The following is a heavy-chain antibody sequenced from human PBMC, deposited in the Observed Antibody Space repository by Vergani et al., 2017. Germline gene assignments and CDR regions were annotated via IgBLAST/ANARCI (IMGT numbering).Heavy chain of an antibody. Sequence: QVNLQESGPGLVKPSETLSLTCAVSGDSISSGNNWGWIRQPPGKGLEWIGSIHYSENTNYNPSLKTRVTISVDTSKNQFSLTLTSVTAADTAVYYCASDTHSGQRADRWGQGILVTVTS. J-gene: IGHJ5*02. V-gene: IGHV4-61*01. CDR1: GDSISSGNN. CDR3: ASDTHSGQRADR. CDR2: IHYSENT. D-gene: IGHD6-19*01.